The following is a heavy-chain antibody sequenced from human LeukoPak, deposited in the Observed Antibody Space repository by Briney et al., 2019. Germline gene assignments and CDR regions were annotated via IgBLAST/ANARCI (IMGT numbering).Heavy chain of an antibody. J-gene: IGHJ4*02. CDR3: AKGPNYFDS. CDR2: MNSDGSAT. V-gene: IGHV3-74*01. CDR1: GFSFSNYW. Sequence: PGGTLRLSCAASGFSFSNYWMHWVRQAPGKGLVWVTRMNSDGSATYYADSVQGRFTISRDNAKNTLYLPMNSLRAEDTAMYFCAKGPNYFDSWGQGTLVTVSS.